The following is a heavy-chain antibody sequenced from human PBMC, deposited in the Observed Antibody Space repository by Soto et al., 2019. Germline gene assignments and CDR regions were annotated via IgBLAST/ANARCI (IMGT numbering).Heavy chain of an antibody. J-gene: IGHJ4*02. D-gene: IGHD2-8*01. V-gene: IGHV4-34*01. CDR1: GGSFSGYY. Sequence: PSETLSLTCAVYGGSFSGYYWSWIRQPPGKGLEWIGEINHSGSTNYNPSLKSRVTISVDTSKNQFSLKLSSVTAADTAVYYCARAGYCTNGVCYTIQTTSSLFDYWGQGTLVTVSS. CDR3: ARAGYCTNGVCYTIQTTSSLFDY. CDR2: INHSGST.